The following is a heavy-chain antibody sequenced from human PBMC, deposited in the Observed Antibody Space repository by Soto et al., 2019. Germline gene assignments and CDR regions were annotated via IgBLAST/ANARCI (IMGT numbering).Heavy chain of an antibody. V-gene: IGHV3-7*01. D-gene: IGHD1-1*01. CDR2: IKEDGSEK. CDR1: GGSFSGYY. Sequence: ETLSLTCAVYGGSFSGYYWSWIRQAPGKGLEWVANIKEDGSEKYYVDSVKGRFTISRDNAKNSLYLQMNSLRAEDTAVYYCARTGLQTLQATSYYYGLDVWGQGTTVTVSS. J-gene: IGHJ6*02. CDR3: ARTGLQTLQATSYYYGLDV.